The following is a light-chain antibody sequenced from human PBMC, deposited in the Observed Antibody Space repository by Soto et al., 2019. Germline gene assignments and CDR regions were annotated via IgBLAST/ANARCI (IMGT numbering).Light chain of an antibody. CDR2: DAS. V-gene: IGKV3-11*01. Sequence: EIVMTQSQVTLSASPGERATLSCRASQNVSTNLAWYQQKPGQAPRLLIYDASNRATGIPARFSGSGSGTDFTLTISSLEPEDFAVYYCQQRSNWPKITFGQGTRLEIK. J-gene: IGKJ5*01. CDR3: QQRSNWPKIT. CDR1: QNVSTN.